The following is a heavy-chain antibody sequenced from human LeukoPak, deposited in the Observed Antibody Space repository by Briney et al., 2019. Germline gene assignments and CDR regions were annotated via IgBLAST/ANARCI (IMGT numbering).Heavy chain of an antibody. CDR2: IHYSGTT. V-gene: IGHV4-59*01. Sequence: SETLSLTCTVSGDFITSYYWSWIRQPPGKGLEWIGYIHYSGTTKYNPSLKSRVTISVDTSKNQFSLKLSSVTAADTAVYYCARSRALGYCSGGSCYSGFTWFDPWGQGTLVTVSS. J-gene: IGHJ5*02. CDR1: GDFITSYY. D-gene: IGHD2-15*01. CDR3: ARSRALGYCSGGSCYSGFTWFDP.